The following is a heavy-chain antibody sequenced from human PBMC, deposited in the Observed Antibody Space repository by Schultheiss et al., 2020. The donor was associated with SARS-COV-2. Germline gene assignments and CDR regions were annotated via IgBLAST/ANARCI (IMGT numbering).Heavy chain of an antibody. CDR2: IYWDDDK. V-gene: IGHV2-5*02. Sequence: SGPTLVKPTQTPTLTCTFSGSSLTTSGVGVGWTRQSPGKALEWLALIYWDDDKRYSPSLESRLTITKDSSKNQVVLTMTNMDPVDTGTYYCTHTSAFDSSKYYWGQGTLVTVSS. CDR1: GSSLTTSGVG. D-gene: IGHD3-22*01. CDR3: THTSAFDSSKYY. J-gene: IGHJ4*02.